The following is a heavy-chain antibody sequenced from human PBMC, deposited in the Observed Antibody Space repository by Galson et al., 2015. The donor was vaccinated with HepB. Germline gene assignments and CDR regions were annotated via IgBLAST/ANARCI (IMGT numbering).Heavy chain of an antibody. Sequence: SLRLSCAASGFTFSNYGMDWVRQAPGKGLEWVAVISYDGGTKYYGDSVRGRFTISRDSSKNTLYLQMNSLRAEDTAVYYCAKEKNHRAYGANFDFWGQGTPGTVSS. CDR2: ISYDGGTK. CDR1: GFTFSNYG. V-gene: IGHV3-30*18. D-gene: IGHD1-14*01. J-gene: IGHJ4*02. CDR3: AKEKNHRAYGANFDF.